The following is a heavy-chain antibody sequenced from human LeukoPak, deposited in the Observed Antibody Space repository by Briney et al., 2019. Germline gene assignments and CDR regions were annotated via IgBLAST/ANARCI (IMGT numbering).Heavy chain of an antibody. CDR1: GFTFSDYY. Sequence: GGSLRLSCAAPGFTFSDYYMSWIRQAPGKGLEWVSYISSSGNIIYSADSVKGRFTISRDNAKNSLYLQINSLRAEDTAVYYCARATAADTAMIYFDYWGQGTLVTVFS. J-gene: IGHJ4*02. D-gene: IGHD5-18*01. CDR2: ISSSGNII. V-gene: IGHV3-11*01. CDR3: ARATAADTAMIYFDY.